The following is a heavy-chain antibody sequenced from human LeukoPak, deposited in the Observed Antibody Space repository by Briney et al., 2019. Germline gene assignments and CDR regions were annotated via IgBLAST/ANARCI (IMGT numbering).Heavy chain of an antibody. J-gene: IGHJ4*02. D-gene: IGHD5-24*01. CDR2: IKQDGSEK. V-gene: IGHV3-7*04. CDR3: TRVGYIDEGIDY. CDR1: GFPFSSYW. Sequence: GGSLRLSCVASGFPFSSYWMTWVRQAPGEGLEWVANIKQDGSEKSYVDSVKGRFTISRDNAKNSLYLQMNSLRAEDTAIYYCTRVGYIDEGIDYWGQGTLVTVSS.